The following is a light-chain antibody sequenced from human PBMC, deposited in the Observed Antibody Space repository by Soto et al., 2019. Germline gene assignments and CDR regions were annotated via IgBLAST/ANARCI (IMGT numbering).Light chain of an antibody. J-gene: IGLJ3*02. V-gene: IGLV2-14*01. Sequence: QSALTQPASVSGSRGQSITISCTGTSSDVGGYNHVSWYQQHPGKAPKLIIYEVRNRPSGVSNRLSGSKSGNTASLTISGLQADDEADYYCSSYTSSSIRVFGGGTKLTVL. CDR2: EVR. CDR3: SSYTSSSIRV. CDR1: SSDVGGYNH.